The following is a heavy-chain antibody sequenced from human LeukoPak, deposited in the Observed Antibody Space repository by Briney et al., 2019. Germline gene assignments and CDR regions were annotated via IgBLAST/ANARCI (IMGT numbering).Heavy chain of an antibody. CDR3: ARVEASGYDYGAFDY. J-gene: IGHJ4*02. Sequence: GGSLRLSCAASGFTFSNYTMNWVRQAPGKGLEWVSYISSSSSAIFYADSVKGRFTISRDYAKNSLYLQMNSLRAEDTAVYYCARVEASGYDYGAFDYWGQGTLVTVSS. CDR2: ISSSSSAI. D-gene: IGHD5-12*01. CDR1: GFTFSNYT. V-gene: IGHV3-48*01.